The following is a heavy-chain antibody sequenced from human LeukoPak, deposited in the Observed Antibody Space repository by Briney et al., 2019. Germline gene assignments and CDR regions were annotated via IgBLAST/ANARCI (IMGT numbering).Heavy chain of an antibody. CDR2: IYSGGST. Sequence: KPGGSLRLSCAASGFTVSSNYMSWVRQAPGKGLEWVSVIYSGGSTYYADSVKGRFTISRDNSKNTLYLQMNSLRAEDTAVYYCAKSPRITMIVVVIPNFDYWGQGTLVTVSS. D-gene: IGHD3-22*01. CDR1: GFTVSSNY. J-gene: IGHJ4*02. CDR3: AKSPRITMIVVVIPNFDY. V-gene: IGHV3-53*01.